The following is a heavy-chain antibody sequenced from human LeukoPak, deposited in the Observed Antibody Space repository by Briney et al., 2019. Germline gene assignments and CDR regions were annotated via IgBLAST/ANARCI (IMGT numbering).Heavy chain of an antibody. CDR1: GFTFSSYA. CDR3: AKGEASAGLYAAFDI. D-gene: IGHD6-13*01. J-gene: IGHJ3*02. CDR2: ISGSSDHI. V-gene: IGHV3-23*01. Sequence: SVGSLRLSCAASGFTFSSYAMSLVRQAPGKGLDWVSAISGSSDHIHYTDSVKGRFTISRDNSKNTVSLQMNSLRAEDTAVYYCAKGEASAGLYAAFDIWGQGTTVTVSS.